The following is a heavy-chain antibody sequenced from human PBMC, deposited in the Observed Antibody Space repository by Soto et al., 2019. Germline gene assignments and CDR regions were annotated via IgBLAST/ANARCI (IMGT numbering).Heavy chain of an antibody. Sequence: EVHLVESGGGLVQPGGSLRLSCAASGFTFNLYWMHWVRQAPGKGLVWVSRLNPDGSSTTYADSVKGRFTISRENPKNTVYLQMNGLGAEDTAIYYCARDNWTSYWGQGALVTVSS. CDR2: LNPDGSST. J-gene: IGHJ4*02. V-gene: IGHV3-74*01. CDR1: GFTFNLYW. CDR3: ARDNWTSY. D-gene: IGHD1-20*01.